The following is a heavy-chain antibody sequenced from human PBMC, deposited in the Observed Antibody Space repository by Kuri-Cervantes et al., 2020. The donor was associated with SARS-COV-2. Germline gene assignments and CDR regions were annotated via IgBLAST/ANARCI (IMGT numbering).Heavy chain of an antibody. D-gene: IGHD3-10*01. Sequence: SETLSSTCTVSGGSISSYYWSRIRQPPGKGLEWIGYIYYSGSTNYNPSLKSRVTISVDTSKNQFSLKLSSVTAADTAVYYCARRGSSLYYYYGMDAWGQGTTVTVSS. J-gene: IGHJ6*02. CDR3: ARRGSSLYYYYGMDA. CDR1: GGSISSYY. V-gene: IGHV4-59*08. CDR2: IYYSGST.